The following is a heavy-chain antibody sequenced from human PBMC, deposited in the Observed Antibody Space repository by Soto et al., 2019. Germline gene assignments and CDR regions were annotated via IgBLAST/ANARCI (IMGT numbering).Heavy chain of an antibody. J-gene: IGHJ3*02. V-gene: IGHV3-23*01. Sequence: GGSLRLSCAASGFTFSSYAMSWVRQAPGKGLEWVSAISGSGGSTYYADSVKGRFTISRDNSKNTLYLQMNSLRAEDTAVYYCYDFWSGYSASDAFDIWGQGTMVTVSS. CDR1: GFTFSSYA. CDR2: ISGSGGST. CDR3: YDFWSGYSASDAFDI. D-gene: IGHD3-3*01.